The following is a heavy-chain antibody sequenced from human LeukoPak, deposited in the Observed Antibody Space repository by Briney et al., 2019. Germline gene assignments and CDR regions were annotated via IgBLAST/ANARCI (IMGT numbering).Heavy chain of an antibody. CDR3: VRHDGRGGSTMGALDS. CDR1: AGSISSSSHH. Sequence: PSETLSLTCTVSAGSISSSSHHWGWIRQSPGKGLEWIGSIYSGRTTYYNPSLNNRVTISVVTSKNQFSLQLNSVTAADTSVYYCVRHDGRGGSTMGALDSWGQGSLVTVPS. CDR2: IYSGRTT. D-gene: IGHD5/OR15-5a*01. V-gene: IGHV4-39*01. J-gene: IGHJ4*02.